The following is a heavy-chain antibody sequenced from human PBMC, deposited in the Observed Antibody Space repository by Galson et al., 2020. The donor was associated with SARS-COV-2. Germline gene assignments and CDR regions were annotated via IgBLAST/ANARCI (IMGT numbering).Heavy chain of an antibody. CDR2: IYTSGST. D-gene: IGHD6-19*01. CDR1: GGSISSYY. Sequence: SETLSLTCPVSGGSISSYYWSWIRQPAGKGLEWLGRIYTSGSTNYNPSLKSRVTMSVDTSKNQFSLKLSSVTAADTAVYYCAREASGWCVCDYWGQGTLVTVSS. J-gene: IGHJ4*02. CDR3: AREASGWCVCDY. V-gene: IGHV4-4*07.